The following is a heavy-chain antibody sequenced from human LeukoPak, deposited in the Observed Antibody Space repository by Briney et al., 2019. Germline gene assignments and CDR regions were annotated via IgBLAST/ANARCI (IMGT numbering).Heavy chain of an antibody. CDR1: GFIFNSYA. J-gene: IGHJ4*02. Sequence: GGSLRLSCAASGFIFNSYAMSWVRQAPGKGLEWVSAISGSGGSTYYADSVKGRFTISRDNSKNTLYLQMNSLRAEDTAVYYCAKDRRGYSYGYDFDYWGQGTLVTVSS. V-gene: IGHV3-23*01. D-gene: IGHD5-18*01. CDR2: ISGSGGST. CDR3: AKDRRGYSYGYDFDY.